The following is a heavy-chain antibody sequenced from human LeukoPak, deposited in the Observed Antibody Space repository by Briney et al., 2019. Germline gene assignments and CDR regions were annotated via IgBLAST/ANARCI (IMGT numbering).Heavy chain of an antibody. CDR1: GFTFSSHW. V-gene: IGHV3-7*03. CDR2: IKQDGSEK. CDR3: AKDRLGIAAAGIFDY. Sequence: PGGSLRLSCAASGFTFSSHWMSWVRQAPGKGLEWVANIKQDGSEKYYVDSVKGRFTISRDNSKNTLYLQMNSLRAEDTAVYYCAKDRLGIAAAGIFDYWGQGTLVTVSS. D-gene: IGHD6-13*01. J-gene: IGHJ4*02.